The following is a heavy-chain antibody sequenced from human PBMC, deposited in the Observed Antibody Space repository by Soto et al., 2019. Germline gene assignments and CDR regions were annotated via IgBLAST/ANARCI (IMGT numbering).Heavy chain of an antibody. CDR1: GCTFSSYA. Sequence: GSLRLSCAASGCTFSSYAMSWVRQAPGKGLEWVSSISCSGGSTYYADSVKGRFTISRDNSKNTLYLQMNSLRAEDTAVYYCANEGTVGGNHHPVXWGQGTRVTVS. J-gene: IGHJ4*02. CDR3: ANEGTVGGNHHPVX. D-gene: IGHD1-26*01. V-gene: IGHV3-23*01. CDR2: ISCSGGST.